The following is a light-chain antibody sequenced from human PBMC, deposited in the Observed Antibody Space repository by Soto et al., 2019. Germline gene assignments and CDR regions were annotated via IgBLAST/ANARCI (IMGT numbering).Light chain of an antibody. Sequence: QSVLTQPPSVSGAPGQRVTISCTGSSSNIGAGYDVHWYQQLPGTAPKLLIYGNTNRPSGVPDRFSGSKSGTSASLAITELQAEDEADYHCQSCDSSVSGWVFGGGTKLTVL. CDR2: GNT. CDR1: SSNIGAGYD. J-gene: IGLJ3*02. CDR3: QSCDSSVSGWV. V-gene: IGLV1-40*01.